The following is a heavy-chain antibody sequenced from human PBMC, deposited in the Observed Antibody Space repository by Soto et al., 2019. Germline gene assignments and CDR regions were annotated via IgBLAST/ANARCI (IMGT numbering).Heavy chain of an antibody. V-gene: IGHV3-74*01. CDR2: INSDGSST. CDR3: AREEGWGYDFWSGYYPKSDYGMDV. J-gene: IGHJ6*02. Sequence: GESLKISCAASGFTFSSYWMHWVRQAPGKGLVWVSRINSDGSSTSYADSVKGRFTISRDNAKNTLYLQMNSLRAEDTAVYYCAREEGWGYDFWSGYYPKSDYGMDVWGQGTTVTVSS. D-gene: IGHD3-3*01. CDR1: GFTFSSYW.